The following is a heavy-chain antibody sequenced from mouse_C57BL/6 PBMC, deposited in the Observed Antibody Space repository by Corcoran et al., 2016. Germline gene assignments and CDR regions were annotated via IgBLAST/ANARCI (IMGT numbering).Heavy chain of an antibody. CDR3: ARNYGSSYYAMDY. D-gene: IGHD1-1*01. Sequence: EVQLQQSGPVLVKPGASVKMSCKASGYTFTDYYMNWVKQSHGKSLEWIGDINPYNGGTSYNQKFKGKATLTVDKSSSTAYMELNSLTSEDSAVYYCARNYGSSYYAMDYWGQRTSVTVSS. V-gene: IGHV1-19*01. J-gene: IGHJ4*01. CDR2: INPYNGGT. CDR1: GYTFTDYY.